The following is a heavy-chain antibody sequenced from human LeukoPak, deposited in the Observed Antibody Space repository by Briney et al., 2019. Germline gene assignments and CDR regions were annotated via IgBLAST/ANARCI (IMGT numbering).Heavy chain of an antibody. V-gene: IGHV3-30*18. CDR2: ISYDGSNK. Sequence: PGRSLRLSCAASGFTFSSYGMHWVRQAPGKGREWVAVISYDGSNKYYADSVKGRFTISRDNSKNTLYLQMNSLRAEDTAVYYCAKDSVDDYGDYGGDYWGQGTLVTVSS. J-gene: IGHJ4*02. D-gene: IGHD4-17*01. CDR3: AKDSVDDYGDYGGDY. CDR1: GFTFSSYG.